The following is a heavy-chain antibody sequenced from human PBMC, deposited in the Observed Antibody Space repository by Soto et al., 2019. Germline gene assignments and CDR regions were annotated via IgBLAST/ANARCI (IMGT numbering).Heavy chain of an antibody. J-gene: IGHJ4*02. CDR2: ISGSGDYT. V-gene: IGHV3-23*01. Sequence: EVQLLESGGGLVQPGGSLRLSCAASGFTFDSYAMNWVRQAPGKGLEWVSTISGSGDYTYYTDSVKGRFTISRDNSKNMMYLQMNSLRAEDTAVYYCAKNRGLQYYFDYWGQGTLVIVSS. CDR3: AKNRGLQYYFDY. CDR1: GFTFDSYA.